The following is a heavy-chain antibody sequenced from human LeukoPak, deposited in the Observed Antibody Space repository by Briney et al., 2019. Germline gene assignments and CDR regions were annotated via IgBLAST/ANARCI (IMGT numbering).Heavy chain of an antibody. Sequence: GGSLRLSCAASGFTSSSYAMSWVRQAPGKGLEWVSAISGSGGSTYYADSVKGRFTISRDNSKNTLYLQMNSLRAEDTAVYYCAKDHITMIVVVITTGFDYWGQGTLVTVSS. J-gene: IGHJ4*02. CDR1: GFTSSSYA. CDR2: ISGSGGST. D-gene: IGHD3-22*01. V-gene: IGHV3-23*01. CDR3: AKDHITMIVVVITTGFDY.